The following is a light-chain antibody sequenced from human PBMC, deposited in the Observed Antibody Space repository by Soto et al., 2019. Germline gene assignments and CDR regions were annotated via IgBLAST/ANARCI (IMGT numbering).Light chain of an antibody. J-gene: IGLJ1*01. CDR2: EVS. V-gene: IGLV2-14*01. CDR1: SSDVGDYDY. CDR3: SSYTSKRTHFV. Sequence: QSALTQPASVSGSPGQSITISCTGTSSDVGDYDYVSWYQQHPGHAPKLMIYEVSKRPLGVSNRFSGSKSGNTASLTISGLQAEDGADYYCSSYTSKRTHFVFGTGTKLTVL.